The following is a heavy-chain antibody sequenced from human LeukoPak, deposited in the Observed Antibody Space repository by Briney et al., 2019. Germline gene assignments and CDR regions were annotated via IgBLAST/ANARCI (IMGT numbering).Heavy chain of an antibody. J-gene: IGHJ3*02. CDR1: GFTFSSYW. V-gene: IGHV3-7*01. CDR2: IKQDGSEK. D-gene: IGHD2-2*01. Sequence: GGSLRLSCAASGFTFSSYWMSWVRQAPGKGLEWVANIKQDGSEKYYVDSVKGRFTISRDNAKNSLYLQMNSLRAEDTAVYYCAAITYQLPDLYAFDIWGQGTMVTVSS. CDR3: AAITYQLPDLYAFDI.